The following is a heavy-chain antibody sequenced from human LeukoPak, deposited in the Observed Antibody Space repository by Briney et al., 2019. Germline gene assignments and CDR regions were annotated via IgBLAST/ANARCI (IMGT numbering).Heavy chain of an antibody. CDR1: GGSISSGGYY. J-gene: IGHJ2*01. Sequence: SETLSLTCTVSGGSISSGGYYWSWIRQHPGKGLEWIGYIYYSGSTYYNPSLKSRVTISVDTSKNQFSLKLSSVTAADTAVYYCVRALIAAAGTGYFDLWGRGTLVTVSS. V-gene: IGHV4-31*03. CDR3: VRALIAAAGTGYFDL. D-gene: IGHD6-13*01. CDR2: IYYSGST.